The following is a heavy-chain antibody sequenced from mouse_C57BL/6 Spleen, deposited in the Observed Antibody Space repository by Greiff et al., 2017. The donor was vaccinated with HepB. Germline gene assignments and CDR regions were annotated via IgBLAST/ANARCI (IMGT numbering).Heavy chain of an antibody. CDR3: ARPTMVTTGGYYFDY. D-gene: IGHD2-9*01. J-gene: IGHJ2*01. V-gene: IGHV1-80*01. CDR1: GYAFSSYW. CDR2: IYPGDGDT. Sequence: VKLQESGAELVKPGASVKISCKASGYAFSSYWMNWVKQRPGKGLEWIGQIYPGDGDTNYNGKFKGKATLTADKSSSTAYMQLSSLTSEDSAVYFCARPTMVTTGGYYFDYWGQGTTLTVSS.